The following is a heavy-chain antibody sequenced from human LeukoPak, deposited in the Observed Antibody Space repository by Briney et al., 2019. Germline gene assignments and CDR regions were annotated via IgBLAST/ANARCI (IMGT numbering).Heavy chain of an antibody. D-gene: IGHD3-22*01. CDR1: GGTFSSYG. J-gene: IGHJ1*01. V-gene: IGHV1-69*06. CDR2: IIPIFGTT. Sequence: GASVKVSCKASGGTFSSYGISWVRQAPAQGLEWMARIIPIFGTTNYAQKFQGRVTITADTSTSIAYMDLRSLRSEDTAVYYCARDYYYDSSGYHPAEYFNHWGQGTLVTVSS. CDR3: ARDYYYDSSGYHPAEYFNH.